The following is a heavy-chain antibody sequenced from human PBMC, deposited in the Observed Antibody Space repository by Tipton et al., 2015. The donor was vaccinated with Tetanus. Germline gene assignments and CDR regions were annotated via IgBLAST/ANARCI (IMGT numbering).Heavy chain of an antibody. J-gene: IGHJ4*02. Sequence: LRLSCAVYGGSFSGYYWSWIRQPPGKGLEWIGEINHSGSTNYNPSLKSRVTISVDTSKNQFSLKLSSVTAADTAVYYRARAYDEVDYWGQGTLVTVSS. D-gene: IGHD3-3*01. CDR3: ARAYDEVDY. CDR1: GGSFSGYY. CDR2: INHSGST. V-gene: IGHV4-34*01.